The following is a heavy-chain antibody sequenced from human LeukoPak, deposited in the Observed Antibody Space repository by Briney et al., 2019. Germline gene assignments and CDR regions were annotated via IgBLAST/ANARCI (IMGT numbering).Heavy chain of an antibody. CDR1: GFTFSDYY. Sequence: PGGSLRLSCAASGFTFSDYYMSWIRQAPGKGLEWVSAISGSGGSTYYADSVKGRFTISRDNSKNTLYLQMNSLRAEDTAVYYCAKGKIRYSSGWYVVYYMDVWGKGTTVTVSS. V-gene: IGHV3-23*01. CDR2: ISGSGGST. J-gene: IGHJ6*03. D-gene: IGHD6-19*01. CDR3: AKGKIRYSSGWYVVYYMDV.